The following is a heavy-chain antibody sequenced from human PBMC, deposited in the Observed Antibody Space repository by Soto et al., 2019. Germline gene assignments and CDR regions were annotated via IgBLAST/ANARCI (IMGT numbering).Heavy chain of an antibody. CDR2: IIPVFNTA. V-gene: IGHV1-69*06. D-gene: IGHD3-10*01. CDR1: GGTLSDHG. CDR3: ARGVYGSGNYYTGPSAFDI. J-gene: IGHJ3*02. Sequence: QVQLEQSGAEVKKPGSSVKISCKASGGTLSDHGVSWLRQAPGQGLEWVGGIIPVFNTAKYAPKFQGRVTIAADKSTNIAYMELGSLRSDDTAFYYCARGVYGSGNYYTGPSAFDIWGQGTLVIVSS.